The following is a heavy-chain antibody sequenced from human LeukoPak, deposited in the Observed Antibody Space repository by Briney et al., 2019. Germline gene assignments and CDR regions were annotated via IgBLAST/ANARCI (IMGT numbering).Heavy chain of an antibody. Sequence: PSETLSLTCTVSSASITSSPYFWGWIRQSPGKGLEWIGSISYSGTTYYNPSLKSRVTISVDTSKNQFSLKLNSVTAADTAVYYCARQKGRSSSWINWFDPWGQGTLVTVSS. D-gene: IGHD6-13*01. J-gene: IGHJ5*02. CDR3: ARQKGRSSSWINWFDP. CDR1: SASITSSPYF. CDR2: ISYSGTT. V-gene: IGHV4-39*01.